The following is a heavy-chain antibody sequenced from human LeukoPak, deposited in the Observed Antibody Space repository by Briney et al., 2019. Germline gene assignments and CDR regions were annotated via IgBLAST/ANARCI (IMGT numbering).Heavy chain of an antibody. CDR1: GGSVSSYEYY. CDR2: TYYSGST. J-gene: IGHJ4*02. Sequence: PSETLSLTCTVSGGSVSSYEYYWGWIRQPPGKGLEWIGNTYYSGSTYYNPSLKSRLTMSVDTPKNQFSLKMSSVTAADTAVYYCARLSKGRYFDYIFDHWGQGALVTVSS. D-gene: IGHD3-9*01. V-gene: IGHV4-39*01. CDR3: ARLSKGRYFDYIFDH.